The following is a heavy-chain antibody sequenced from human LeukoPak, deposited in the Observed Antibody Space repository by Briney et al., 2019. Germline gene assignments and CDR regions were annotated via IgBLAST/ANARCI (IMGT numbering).Heavy chain of an antibody. D-gene: IGHD5-24*01. CDR1: GFIFSSYS. CDR3: ARDEMATTEGAGDY. Sequence: GGSLRLSCAASGFIFSSYSMNWVRQAPGKGLEWVSSISSSSSYIYYADSVKGRFTISRDNAKNSLYLQMNSLRAEDTAVYYCARDEMATTEGAGDYWGQGTLVTVSS. J-gene: IGHJ4*02. V-gene: IGHV3-21*01. CDR2: ISSSSSYI.